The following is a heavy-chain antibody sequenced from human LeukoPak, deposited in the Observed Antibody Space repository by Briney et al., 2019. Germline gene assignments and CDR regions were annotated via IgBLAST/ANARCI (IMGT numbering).Heavy chain of an antibody. CDR3: ARQAYSSNLGWFDP. CDR2: IYNSGST. V-gene: IGHV4-59*04. Sequence: SETLSLTCTVSVGSISSYYWSWIRQPPGQGLEWIGNIYNSGSTYYNPSLKSRVTISVDTSKNQFSLKLSSVTAADTAVYYCARQAYSSNLGWFDPWGQGTLVTVSS. CDR1: VGSISSYY. J-gene: IGHJ5*02. D-gene: IGHD6-13*01.